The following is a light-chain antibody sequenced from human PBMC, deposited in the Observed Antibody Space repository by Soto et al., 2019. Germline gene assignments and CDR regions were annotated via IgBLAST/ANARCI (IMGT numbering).Light chain of an antibody. CDR1: SSDVGGYNY. CDR2: NVS. J-gene: IGLJ7*01. Sequence: QSALTQPASVSGSPGQSITISCTGTSSDVGGYNYVSWYQQHPGKAPKLMIYNVSNRPSGVSNRFSGSKSGNTASLTISGLQAEDEADYYCSSYTNSNAAVFAGGTQLTVL. V-gene: IGLV2-14*01. CDR3: SSYTNSNAAV.